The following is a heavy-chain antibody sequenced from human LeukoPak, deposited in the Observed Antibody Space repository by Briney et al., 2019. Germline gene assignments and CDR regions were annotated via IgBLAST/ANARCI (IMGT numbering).Heavy chain of an antibody. D-gene: IGHD6-13*01. CDR2: IYYSGST. J-gene: IGHJ4*02. CDR1: GGSISSGGYY. V-gene: IGHV4-61*08. CDR3: ARGLSSSWFDY. Sequence: KPSETLSLTCTVSGGSISSGGYYWSWIRQHPGKGLEWIGYIYYSGSTNYNPSLKSRVTISVDTSKNQFSLKLSSVTATDTAVYYCARGLSSSWFDYWGQGTLVTVSS.